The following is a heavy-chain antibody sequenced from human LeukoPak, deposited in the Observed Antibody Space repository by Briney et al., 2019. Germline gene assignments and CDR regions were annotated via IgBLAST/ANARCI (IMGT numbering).Heavy chain of an antibody. CDR1: GLTFSSYA. Sequence: PGGSLRLSCAASGLTFSSYAMSWVRQAPGKGLEWVSAISGSGGSTYYADSVKGRFTISRDNSKNTLYLQMNSLRAEDTAVYYCANQPRYYDSSGQLDYWGQGTLVTVSS. J-gene: IGHJ4*02. D-gene: IGHD3-22*01. V-gene: IGHV3-23*01. CDR2: ISGSGGST. CDR3: ANQPRYYDSSGQLDY.